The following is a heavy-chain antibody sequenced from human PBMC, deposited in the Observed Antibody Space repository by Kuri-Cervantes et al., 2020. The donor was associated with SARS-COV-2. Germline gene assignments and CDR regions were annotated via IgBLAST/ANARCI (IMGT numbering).Heavy chain of an antibody. CDR1: GGSISSHY. J-gene: IGHJ6*03. CDR2: IYTSGST. CDR3: ARDWGASTQYYYYYMDV. V-gene: IGHV4-4*08. Sequence: ESLKISCTVSGGSISSHYWSWIRQPPGKGLEWIGHIYTSGSTNYNPSLKSRVTISVDTSKNQFSLKLRSVTAADTAVYFCARDWGASTQYYYYYMDVWGKGTTVTVSS. D-gene: IGHD3-16*01.